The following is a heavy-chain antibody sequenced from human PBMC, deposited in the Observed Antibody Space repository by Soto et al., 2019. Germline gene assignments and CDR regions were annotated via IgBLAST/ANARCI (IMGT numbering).Heavy chain of an antibody. D-gene: IGHD5-12*01. CDR2: ISGSGGST. V-gene: IGHV3-23*01. J-gene: IGHJ4*02. CDR3: AKDVHIVATILAY. Sequence: PGKGLEWVSAISGSGGSTYYADSVKGRFTISRDNSKNTLYLQMNSLRAEDTVVYYCAKDVHIVATILAYWRQGSPVPVSS.